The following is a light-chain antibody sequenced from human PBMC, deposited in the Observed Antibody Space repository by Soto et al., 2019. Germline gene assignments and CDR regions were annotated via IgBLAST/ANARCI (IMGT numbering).Light chain of an antibody. J-gene: IGKJ4*01. Sequence: EMVVTQSPATLSVSPGERVTLSCRTSQDVSSKLAWYQQKPGQAPRLLIYDASNRATGIPARFSGSGSGTDFTLTISSLEPEDFAVYYCQQRSNWPPVFGGGTKVEIK. CDR3: QQRSNWPPV. CDR1: QDVSSK. CDR2: DAS. V-gene: IGKV3-11*01.